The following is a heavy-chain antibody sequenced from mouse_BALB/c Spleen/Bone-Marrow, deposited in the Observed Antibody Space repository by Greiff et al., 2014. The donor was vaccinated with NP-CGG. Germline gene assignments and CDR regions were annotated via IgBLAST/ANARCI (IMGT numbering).Heavy chain of an antibody. V-gene: IGHV1-63*02. J-gene: IGHJ4*01. CDR1: GYTFTHYW. D-gene: IGHD1-1*01. CDR3: ARGYGSSSYDTDY. CDR2: IYPGGGYT. Sequence: TSVKMSCKAAGYTFTHYWIGWVKQRPGHGLEWIGDIYPGGGYTNYNGKFKGKATLTADTSSSTAYMQLSSLTSEDSAIYYCARGYGSSSYDTDYWGQGTSVTGSS.